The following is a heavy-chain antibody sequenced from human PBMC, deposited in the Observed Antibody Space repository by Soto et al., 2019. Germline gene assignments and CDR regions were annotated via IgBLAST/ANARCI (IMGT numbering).Heavy chain of an antibody. D-gene: IGHD2-15*01. V-gene: IGHV4-34*01. CDR1: GGSFSGYY. Sequence: QVQLQQWGAGLLKPSETLSLTCAVYGGSFSGYYWSWIRQPPGKGLEWIGEINHSGSTNYHPSLKSRVTISVDTSKNQFSLKLSSVTAADTAVYYCARGESRYCSGGSCYTRHYYYYGMDVWGQGTTVTVSS. CDR3: ARGESRYCSGGSCYTRHYYYYGMDV. CDR2: INHSGST. J-gene: IGHJ6*02.